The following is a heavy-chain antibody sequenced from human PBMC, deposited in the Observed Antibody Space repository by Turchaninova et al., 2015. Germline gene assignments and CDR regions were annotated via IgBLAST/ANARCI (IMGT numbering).Heavy chain of an antibody. J-gene: IGHJ5*02. CDR1: GFTFSNYW. CDR3: ARDCCRVGASLAP. Sequence: EVQLVESGGGLVQPGGSLRLSCAASGFTFSNYWMHWVRQAPGKGLVWVLRINSDGSSISYADSVEGRFTIARDNAKNMLYLQMNSLRAEDTAVYYCARDCCRVGASLAPWGQGTLVTVSS. V-gene: IGHV3-74*01. D-gene: IGHD1-26*01. CDR2: INSDGSSI.